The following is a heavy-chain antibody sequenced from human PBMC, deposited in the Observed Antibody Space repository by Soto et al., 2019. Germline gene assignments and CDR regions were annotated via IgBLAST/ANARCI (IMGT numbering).Heavy chain of an antibody. CDR1: GFTFSSYW. CDR3: AREVYDFWSGYYMYYYGMDV. D-gene: IGHD3-3*01. V-gene: IGHV3-74*01. Sequence: EVQLVESGGGLVQPGGSLRLSCAASGFTFSSYWMNWVRQAPGKGLVWVSRINSDGSSTSYADSVKGRFTISRDNAKNTLYLQMNSLRAEDTAVYYCAREVYDFWSGYYMYYYGMDVWGQGTTVTVSS. CDR2: INSDGSST. J-gene: IGHJ6*02.